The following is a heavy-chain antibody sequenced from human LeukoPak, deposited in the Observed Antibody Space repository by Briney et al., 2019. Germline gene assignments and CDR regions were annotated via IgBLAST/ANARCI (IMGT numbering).Heavy chain of an antibody. V-gene: IGHV4-59*01. CDR3: ARDRGDILTGYPYYFDY. D-gene: IGHD3-9*01. CDR2: IYYSGST. CDR1: GGSISSYY. Sequence: TSETLSLTCTVSGGSISSYYWSWIRQPPGKGLEWIGYIYYSGSTNYNPSLKSRVTISVDTSKNQFSLKLSSVTAADTAVYYCARDRGDILTGYPYYFDYWGQGTLVTVSS. J-gene: IGHJ4*02.